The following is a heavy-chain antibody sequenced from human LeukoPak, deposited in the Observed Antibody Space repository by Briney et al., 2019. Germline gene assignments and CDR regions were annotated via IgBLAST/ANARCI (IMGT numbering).Heavy chain of an antibody. CDR1: GYPFTKFY. D-gene: IGHD2-2*01. J-gene: IGHJ6*02. CDR2: INPSRDST. Sequence: GASVKVSCKASGYPFTKFYMHWVRQAPGQGLEWMGIINPSRDSTTYPQKFQGRVTMTRDSSTSTVYMELSSLSSEDTAVYYCARPTSIIPASNIYYYYYAMDLWGQGTTVTVSS. CDR3: ARPTSIIPASNIYYYYYAMDL. V-gene: IGHV1-46*01.